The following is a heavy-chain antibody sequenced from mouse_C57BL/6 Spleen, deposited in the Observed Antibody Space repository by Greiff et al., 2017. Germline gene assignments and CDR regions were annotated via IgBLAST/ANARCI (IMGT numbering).Heavy chain of an antibody. CDR2: IHPNSGST. J-gene: IGHJ4*01. V-gene: IGHV1-64*01. CDR1: GYTFTSYW. Sequence: QVQLQQSGAELVKPGASVKLSCKASGYTFTSYWMHWVKQRPGQGLEWIGMIHPNSGSTNYNEKFKSKATLTVDKSSSTAYMQLSSLTSEDSAVYYCARYYYYAMDYWGQGTSVTVSS. CDR3: ARYYYYAMDY.